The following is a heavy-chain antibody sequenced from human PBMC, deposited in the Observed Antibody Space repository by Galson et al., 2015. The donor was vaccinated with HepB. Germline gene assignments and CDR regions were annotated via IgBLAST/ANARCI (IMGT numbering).Heavy chain of an antibody. V-gene: IGHV1-46*03. Sequence: SVKVSCKASGYAFTSFYVHWVRQAPGQGLEWMGFINPADNGTSYAQRFQGRVTLTRDTSTSTVYMDLSSLRSDDTAVYYCSREWHASEWFAEGAFDVWGQGTMVTVSS. CDR2: INPADNGT. CDR1: GYAFTSFY. J-gene: IGHJ3*01. CDR3: SREWHASEWFAEGAFDV. D-gene: IGHD3-10*01.